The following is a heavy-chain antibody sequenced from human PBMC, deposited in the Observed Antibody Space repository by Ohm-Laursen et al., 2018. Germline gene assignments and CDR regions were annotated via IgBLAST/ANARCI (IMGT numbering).Heavy chain of an antibody. V-gene: IGHV3-9*01. CDR3: AKDYYGDYSPDAFDI. J-gene: IGHJ3*02. CDR2: ISWNSGSI. CDR1: GFTFADYA. Sequence: SLRLSCSASGFTFADYAMHWVRQAPGKGLEWVSGISWNSGSIGYADSVKGRFTISRDNAKNSLYLQMNSLRAEDTALYYCAKDYYGDYSPDAFDIWGQGTMVTVSS. D-gene: IGHD4-17*01.